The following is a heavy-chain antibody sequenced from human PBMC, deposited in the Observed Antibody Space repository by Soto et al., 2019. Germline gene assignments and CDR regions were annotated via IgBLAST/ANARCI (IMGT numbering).Heavy chain of an antibody. V-gene: IGHV6-1*01. J-gene: IGHJ4*02. CDR1: GDSVSSNSVT. CDR3: VRDNIVGGMDLFDY. CDR2: TYYRSKWYN. Sequence: QTLSLTCAISGDSVSSNSVTWHWIRQSPSRGLEWLGRTYYRSKWYNDYAMSVKSRITINPDTSKNQISLQVNSVTPEDTAVYYCVRDNIVGGMDLFDYWGQGTLVTVSS. D-gene: IGHD1-26*01.